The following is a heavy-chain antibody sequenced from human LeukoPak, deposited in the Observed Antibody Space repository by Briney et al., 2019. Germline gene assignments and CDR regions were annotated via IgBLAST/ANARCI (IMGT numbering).Heavy chain of an antibody. Sequence: ASVKVSCKASGYTFTSYYMHWVRQAPGQGLEWMGIINPSGGSTSYAQKFQGRVTMTRDTSTSTVYMELSSLRSEDTAVYYCARVPDPNDYGDYLDAFDIWGQGTMVTVSS. CDR2: INPSGGST. CDR1: GYTFTSYY. J-gene: IGHJ3*02. D-gene: IGHD4-17*01. CDR3: ARVPDPNDYGDYLDAFDI. V-gene: IGHV1-46*01.